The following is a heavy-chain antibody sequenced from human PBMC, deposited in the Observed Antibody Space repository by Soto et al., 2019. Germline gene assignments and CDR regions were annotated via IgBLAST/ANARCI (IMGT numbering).Heavy chain of an antibody. V-gene: IGHV3-48*03. CDR2: INFGGDAI. CDR1: GFTFSNYE. D-gene: IGHD5-18*01. CDR3: ARNSLNLSNGMTV. J-gene: IGHJ6*02. Sequence: EVLLEESGGGLVQPGGSLRLSCVVSGFTFSNYEMNWVRQAPGKGLEWISYINFGGDAIYYADSVKGRFTVPRDNGNILRYFTRRGRRVEDTVFYFGARNSLNLSNGMTVWAQGTAAPAS.